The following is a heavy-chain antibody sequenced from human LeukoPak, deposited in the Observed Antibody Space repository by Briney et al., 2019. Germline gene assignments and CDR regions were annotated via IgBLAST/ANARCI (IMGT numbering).Heavy chain of an antibody. V-gene: IGHV5-51*01. CDR2: IYPGDSDT. D-gene: IGHD3-22*01. Sequence: GESLKISCKGSGYSFTSYWIGWVRQMPGKGLDWMGIIYPGDSDTRYSPSFQGQVTISADKSISTAYLQWSSLKASDTAMYYCARRLIDYDGSGYYFDYWGQGTLVTVSS. CDR3: ARRLIDYDGSGYYFDY. CDR1: GYSFTSYW. J-gene: IGHJ4*02.